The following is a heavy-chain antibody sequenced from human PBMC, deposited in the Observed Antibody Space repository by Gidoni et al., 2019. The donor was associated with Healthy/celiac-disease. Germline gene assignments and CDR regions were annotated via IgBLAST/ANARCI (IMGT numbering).Heavy chain of an antibody. CDR2: INPNRGGT. V-gene: IGHV1-2*02. Sequence: QVQLVQSGAEVKKPGASVKVSCTASGYTFTGYYMHWVRQAPGQGLEWMGWINPNRGGTNYAQKFQGRVTMTRDTSISTAYMELSRLRSDDTAVYYCARDLGYGSGPVDYWGQGTLVTVSS. CDR1: GYTFTGYY. D-gene: IGHD3-10*01. CDR3: ARDLGYGSGPVDY. J-gene: IGHJ4*02.